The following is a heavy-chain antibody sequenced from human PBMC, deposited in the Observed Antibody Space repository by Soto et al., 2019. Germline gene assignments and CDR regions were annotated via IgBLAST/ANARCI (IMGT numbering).Heavy chain of an antibody. V-gene: IGHV2-5*02. CDR2: ISWDDDK. CDR1: GFSLTTSGVG. J-gene: IGHJ4*02. Sequence: QITLNESGPTQVNPRQTLTLTCTFSGFSLTTSGVGVGWFRQSPGKAPEWLALISWDDDKRYSPSLKSRRTIPKDTSKNQVGLTMADLEPADTATYYCAHRVLRTVFGLVTTTAIYFDFWGQGTPVAVSS. D-gene: IGHD3-3*01. CDR3: AHRVLRTVFGLVTTTAIYFDF.